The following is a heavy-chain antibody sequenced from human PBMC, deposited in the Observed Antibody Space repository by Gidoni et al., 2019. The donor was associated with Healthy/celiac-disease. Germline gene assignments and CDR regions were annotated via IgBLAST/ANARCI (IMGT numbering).Heavy chain of an antibody. CDR2: IGTAGDT. D-gene: IGHD6-19*01. Sequence: EVQLVESGGGLVQPGGSLRLSCAASGFTFSSYDMHWVRQATGKGLEWVSAIGTAGDTYYPGSVKGRFTISRENAKNSLYLQMNSLRAGDTAVYYCARGEAGTSSGLYDYWGQGTLVTVSS. V-gene: IGHV3-13*01. J-gene: IGHJ4*02. CDR3: ARGEAGTSSGLYDY. CDR1: GFTFSSYD.